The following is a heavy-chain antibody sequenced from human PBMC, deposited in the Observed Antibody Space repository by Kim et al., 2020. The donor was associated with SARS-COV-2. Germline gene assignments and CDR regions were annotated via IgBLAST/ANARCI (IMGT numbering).Heavy chain of an antibody. J-gene: IGHJ5*02. CDR2: ISAYNGNT. CDR1: GYTFTSYG. Sequence: ASVKVSCKASGYTFTSYGISWVRQAPGQGLEWMGWISAYNGNTNYAQKLQGRVTMTTDTSTSTAYMELRSLRSDDTAVYYCARDLVPASRGKNWFDPWGQGTLVTVSS. D-gene: IGHD2-2*01. CDR3: ARDLVPASRGKNWFDP. V-gene: IGHV1-18*01.